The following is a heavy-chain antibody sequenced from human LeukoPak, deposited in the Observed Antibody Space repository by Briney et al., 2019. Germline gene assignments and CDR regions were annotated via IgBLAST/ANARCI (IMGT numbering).Heavy chain of an antibody. CDR3: AKDYGPKQLVFFDS. J-gene: IGHJ4*02. CDR2: ISENGGTT. Sequence: GGSLRLSCEASGFTFSSYALSWVRQAPGKGLEWVSAISENGGTTFYADSVKGRFIITRDNSKNTLYMQMNSLRGEDTAVYYCAKDYGPKQLVFFDSWGQGTLVTVTS. CDR1: GFTFSSYA. V-gene: IGHV3-23*01. D-gene: IGHD6-13*01.